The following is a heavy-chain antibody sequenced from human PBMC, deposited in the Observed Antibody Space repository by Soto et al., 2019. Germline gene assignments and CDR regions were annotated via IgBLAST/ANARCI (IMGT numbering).Heavy chain of an antibody. V-gene: IGHV1-8*01. CDR2: VNPNSGNT. Sequence: QVQLVQSGAEVKRPGASVKVSCKASGYTFTSYDFNWVRQAPGQGLEWMGWVNPNSGNTDYAQKFQGRVTMPRNTSIRTAYMDLSSLRAEDTAVYYCARASYLDPAFDIWGQGTMVTGSS. J-gene: IGHJ3*02. CDR3: ARASYLDPAFDI. CDR1: GYTFTSYD. D-gene: IGHD2-2*03.